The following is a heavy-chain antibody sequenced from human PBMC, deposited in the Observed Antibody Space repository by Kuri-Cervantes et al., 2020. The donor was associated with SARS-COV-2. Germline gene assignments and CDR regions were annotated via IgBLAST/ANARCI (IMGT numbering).Heavy chain of an antibody. CDR1: GFTFSSYG. D-gene: IGHD2-2*01. J-gene: IGHJ6*02. Sequence: GESLKIPCAASGFTFSSYGMHWVRQAPGKGLEWVAVIWYDGSNKYYADSVKGRFTISRDNSKNTLYLQMNSLRAEDTAVYYCARSHKEIVVVPAARGYYYGMDVWGQGTTVTVSS. V-gene: IGHV3-33*01. CDR2: IWYDGSNK. CDR3: ARSHKEIVVVPAARGYYYGMDV.